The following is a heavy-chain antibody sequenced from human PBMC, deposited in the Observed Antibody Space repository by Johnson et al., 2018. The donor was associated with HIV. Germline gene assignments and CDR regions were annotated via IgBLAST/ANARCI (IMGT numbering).Heavy chain of an antibody. Sequence: QMLLVESGGGVVQPGRSLRLSCAASGFTFSSYAMHWVSQAPGKGLEWVAVISYDGSNKYYADSVKGRFTISRDNSKNTLYLQMNSLRAEDTAVYYCARDPMVRGAGGFDIWGQGTMVTVSS. V-gene: IGHV3-30-3*01. J-gene: IGHJ3*02. CDR2: ISYDGSNK. D-gene: IGHD3-10*01. CDR1: GFTFSSYA. CDR3: ARDPMVRGAGGFDI.